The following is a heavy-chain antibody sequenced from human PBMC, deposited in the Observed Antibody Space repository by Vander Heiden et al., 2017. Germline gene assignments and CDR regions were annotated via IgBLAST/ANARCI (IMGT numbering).Heavy chain of an antibody. J-gene: IGHJ4*02. Sequence: QVQLVQSGAEVKKPGSSVKVSCKASGGTFSSDAFNWVRQAPGQGLEWMGGIITIFGTANYAQKFQGRVTITADKSTSTAYMELSSLRSEDTAVYYCAREGPTGGYFDYWGQGTLGTVSS. CDR1: GGTFSSDA. V-gene: IGHV1-69*06. D-gene: IGHD3-16*01. CDR2: IITIFGTA. CDR3: AREGPTGGYFDY.